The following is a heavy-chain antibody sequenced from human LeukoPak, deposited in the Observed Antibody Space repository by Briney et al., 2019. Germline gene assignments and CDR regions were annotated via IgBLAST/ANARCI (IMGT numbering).Heavy chain of an antibody. V-gene: IGHV3-30*03. CDR2: IGDTGRAR. CDR1: GFTFSRHG. J-gene: IGHJ2*01. D-gene: IGHD3-16*01. Sequence: QSGGSLRLSCAASGFTFSRHGMHWVRQAPGKGLEWVAVIGDTGRARYYADSVKGRFTTSRDNSQNTLCLEMNSLRYEDTALYYCAREAAWGNWYFDLWGRGTLVTVSS. CDR3: AREAAWGNWYFDL.